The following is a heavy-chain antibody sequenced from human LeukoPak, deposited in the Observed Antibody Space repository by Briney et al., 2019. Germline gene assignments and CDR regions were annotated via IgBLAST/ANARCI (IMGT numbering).Heavy chain of an antibody. CDR2: IYHSGST. J-gene: IGHJ6*03. Sequence: SQTLSLTCTVSGGSISSGGYYWSWIRQPPGKGLEWIGYIYHSGSTYYNPSLKSRVTISVDTSKNQFSLKLSSVTAADTAVYYCARDRYYGSGSPSNYMDVWGKGTTVTVSS. D-gene: IGHD3-10*01. V-gene: IGHV4-30-2*01. CDR1: GGSISSGGYY. CDR3: ARDRYYGSGSPSNYMDV.